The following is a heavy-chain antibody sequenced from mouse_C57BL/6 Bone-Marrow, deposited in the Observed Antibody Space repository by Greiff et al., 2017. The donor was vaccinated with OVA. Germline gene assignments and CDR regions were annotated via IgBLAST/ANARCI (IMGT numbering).Heavy chain of an antibody. D-gene: IGHD2-10*01. CDR2: IHPNSGST. Sequence: VQLQQPGAELVKPGASVKLSCKASGYTFTSYWMHWVKQRPGQGLEWIGMIHPNSGSTNYNEKFKSKATLTVDKSSSTAYMQLSSLTSEDSAVYYCARVLLWSYFDYWGQGTTLTVSS. CDR1: GYTFTSYW. CDR3: ARVLLWSYFDY. J-gene: IGHJ2*01. V-gene: IGHV1-64*01.